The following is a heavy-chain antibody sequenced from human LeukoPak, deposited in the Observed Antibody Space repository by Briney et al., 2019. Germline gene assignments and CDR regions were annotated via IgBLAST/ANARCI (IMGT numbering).Heavy chain of an antibody. CDR2: INPNSGGT. D-gene: IGHD3-10*01. J-gene: IGHJ5*02. V-gene: IGHV1-2*02. Sequence: ASVKVSCKASGYTFTGYYMHWVRQAPGQGLEWMGWINPNSGGTNYAQKFQGRVTMTRDTSISTAYMELSRLRSDDTAVYYCARDVRYYYGSGSPNNWFDPWGQGTLVTVSS. CDR1: GYTFTGYY. CDR3: ARDVRYYYGSGSPNNWFDP.